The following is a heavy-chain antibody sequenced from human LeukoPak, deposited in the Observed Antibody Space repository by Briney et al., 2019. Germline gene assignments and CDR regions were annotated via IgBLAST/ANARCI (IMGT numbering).Heavy chain of an antibody. Sequence: GGSLRLSCAASGFTFRNYWMTWVRQAPGKGLEWVANINQDGGEKYYVDSVRGRFTISRDNAENSLYLQMNSLRAEDTAVYYCARDRNSFYYYYGMDVWGQGTTVTVSS. CDR1: GFTFRNYW. D-gene: IGHD4-23*01. J-gene: IGHJ6*02. V-gene: IGHV3-7*01. CDR3: ARDRNSFYYYYGMDV. CDR2: INQDGGEK.